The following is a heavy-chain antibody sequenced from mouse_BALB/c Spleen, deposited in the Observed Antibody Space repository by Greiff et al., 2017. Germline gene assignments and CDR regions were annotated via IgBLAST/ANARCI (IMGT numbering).Heavy chain of an antibody. D-gene: IGHD2-3*01. Sequence: QVQLQQSGAELARPGASVKLSCKASGYTFTDYYINWVKQRTGQGLEWIGEIYPGSGNTYYNEKFKGKATLTADKSSSTAYMQLSSLTSEDSAVYFCARNDGHYGGFAYWGQGTLVTVSA. CDR1: GYTFTDYY. J-gene: IGHJ3*01. V-gene: IGHV1-77*01. CDR3: ARNDGHYGGFAY. CDR2: IYPGSGNT.